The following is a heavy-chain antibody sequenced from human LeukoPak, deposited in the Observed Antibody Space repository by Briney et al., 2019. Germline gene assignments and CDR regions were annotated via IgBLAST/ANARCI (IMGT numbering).Heavy chain of an antibody. V-gene: IGHV4-4*07. CDR2: IYTSGST. J-gene: IGHJ4*02. CDR1: GGSISSYY. D-gene: IGHD3-22*01. CDR3: GGGGGSTDYSDSSGFF. Sequence: PSETLSLTCTVSGGSISSYYWSWIRQPAGKGLEWIGRIYTSGSTNYNPSLKSRVTMSVDTSKNQFSLKLSSVTAADTAVYYCGGGGGSTDYSDSSGFFWGQGTLVTVSS.